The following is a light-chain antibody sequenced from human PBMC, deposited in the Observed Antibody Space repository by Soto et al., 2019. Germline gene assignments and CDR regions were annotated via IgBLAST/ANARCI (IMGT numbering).Light chain of an antibody. Sequence: QSALTQPASVSGSPGQSITISCTGTSSDVGAYNYVSWYQQYPGKAPKLMIYDVTSRPSGVSNRFSGSKSGNAASLTISGLQAEDEADCYCCSYTSSSSLVFGTGTKVTVL. CDR1: SSDVGAYNY. V-gene: IGLV2-14*03. CDR2: DVT. J-gene: IGLJ1*01. CDR3: CSYTSSSSLV.